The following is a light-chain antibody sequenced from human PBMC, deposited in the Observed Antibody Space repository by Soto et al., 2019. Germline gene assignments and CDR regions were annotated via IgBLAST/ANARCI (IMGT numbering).Light chain of an antibody. Sequence: EIVLTQSPGTLSLSPGERATLSCRASQSASSRYLAWYQQKPGQAPRLLIYGASSRATGIPDRFSGSGSGTDFTLTISRLEPEDFAVYYCQQYGSSPPWTFGQGTKVEIK. CDR1: QSASSRY. CDR3: QQYGSSPPWT. V-gene: IGKV3-20*01. J-gene: IGKJ1*01. CDR2: GAS.